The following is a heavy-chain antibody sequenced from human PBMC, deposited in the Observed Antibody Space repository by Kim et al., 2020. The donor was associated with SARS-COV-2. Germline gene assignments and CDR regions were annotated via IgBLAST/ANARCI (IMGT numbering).Heavy chain of an antibody. V-gene: IGHV3-9*01. CDR3: AKMAGDGTVTGDYYYYYG. J-gene: IGHJ6*01. CDR1: GFTFGDYA. Sequence: GGSLRLSCAASGFTFGDYAMHWVRQAPGKGLEWVSGISWNSGSIGYADSVKGRFTISRDNAKNSLYLQKNSLRAEDTALYYCAKMAGDGTVTGDYYYYYG. D-gene: IGHD4-4*01. CDR2: ISWNSGSI.